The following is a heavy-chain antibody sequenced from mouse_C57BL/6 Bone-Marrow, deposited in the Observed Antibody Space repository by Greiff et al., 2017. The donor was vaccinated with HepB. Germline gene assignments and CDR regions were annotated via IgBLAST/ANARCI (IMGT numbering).Heavy chain of an antibody. V-gene: IGHV1-42*01. Sequence: VQLQQSGPELVKPGASVKISCKASGYSFTGYYMNWVKQSPEKSLEWIGEINPSTGGTTYNQKFKAKATLTVDKSSSTAYMQLKSLTSEDSAVYYCAKGDYPYAMDYWGQGTSVTVSS. J-gene: IGHJ4*01. CDR2: INPSTGGT. CDR1: GYSFTGYY. CDR3: AKGDYPYAMDY. D-gene: IGHD2-4*01.